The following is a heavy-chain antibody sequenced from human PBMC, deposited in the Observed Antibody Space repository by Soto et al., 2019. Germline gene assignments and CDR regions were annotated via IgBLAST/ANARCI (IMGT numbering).Heavy chain of an antibody. CDR3: ARDGAVAGKRYFYGMDV. V-gene: IGHV3-48*01. D-gene: IGHD6-19*01. CDR2: ISRSGDVI. CDR1: GFPFSDYS. Sequence: EVQLVESGGGLVQPGESLRLSCAVSGFPFSDYSMSWVRQAPGKGLEWVSYISRSGDVIKYADSVKGRFTTSRDNGKNSLFLQMNSQSAEDTAVYYCARDGAVAGKRYFYGMDVWGQGTTVTVSS. J-gene: IGHJ6*02.